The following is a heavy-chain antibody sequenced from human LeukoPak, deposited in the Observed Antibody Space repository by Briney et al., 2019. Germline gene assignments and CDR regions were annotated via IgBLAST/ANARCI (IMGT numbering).Heavy chain of an antibody. V-gene: IGHV3-74*01. J-gene: IGHJ4*02. CDR3: ARGGVYSLDY. CDR2: IHIDGTRT. CDR1: GFTFSSYW. Sequence: GGSLRLSCAASGFTFSSYWMHWVRQAPGKGLVWVSRIHIDGTRTTYADSVKGRFTISRDNAMNTLFLQMNSLRAEDTAVYYCARGGVYSLDYWGQGTLVTVSS. D-gene: IGHD3-10*01.